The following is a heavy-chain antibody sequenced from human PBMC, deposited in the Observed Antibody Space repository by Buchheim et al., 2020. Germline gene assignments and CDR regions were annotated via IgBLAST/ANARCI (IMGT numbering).Heavy chain of an antibody. CDR1: GGSISSYY. V-gene: IGHV4-59*01. Sequence: QVQLQESGPGLVKPSETLSLTCTVSGGSISSYYWSWIRQPPGKGLEWIGYIYYSGRTNYNPSLKSRVTISVDTSKNQFSLKLSSVTAADTAVYYCARGVGSRPYYYYGMDVWGQGTT. D-gene: IGHD1-26*01. CDR3: ARGVGSRPYYYYGMDV. CDR2: IYYSGRT. J-gene: IGHJ6*02.